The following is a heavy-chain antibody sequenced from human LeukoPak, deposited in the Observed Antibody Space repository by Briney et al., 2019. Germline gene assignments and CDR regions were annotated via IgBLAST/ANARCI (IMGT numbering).Heavy chain of an antibody. J-gene: IGHJ6*02. D-gene: IGHD3-22*01. CDR1: GYTFTSYD. CDR2: MNPNSGNT. CDR3: ARVWGNYYDSSGYYHTYSGMDV. V-gene: IGHV1-8*01. Sequence: GASVKVSCKASGYTFTSYDINWVRQAPGQGLEWMGWMNPNSGNTGYAQKCQGRVTMTRNTSISTAYMELSSLRSEDTAVYYCARVWGNYYDSSGYYHTYSGMDVWGQGTTVTVSS.